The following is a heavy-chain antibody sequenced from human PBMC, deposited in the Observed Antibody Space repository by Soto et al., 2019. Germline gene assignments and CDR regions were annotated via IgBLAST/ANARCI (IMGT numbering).Heavy chain of an antibody. CDR2: IIPIFGTA. CDR3: ARGTLGSGGPRLPDY. D-gene: IGHD2-15*01. CDR1: GGTFSSYA. V-gene: IGHV1-69*13. J-gene: IGHJ4*02. Sequence: GASVKVSCKASGGTFSSYAISWVRQAPGQGLEWMGGIIPIFGTANYAQKFQGRVTITADESTSTAYMELSSLRSEDTAVYYCARGTLGSGGPRLPDYWGQGTLVTVSS.